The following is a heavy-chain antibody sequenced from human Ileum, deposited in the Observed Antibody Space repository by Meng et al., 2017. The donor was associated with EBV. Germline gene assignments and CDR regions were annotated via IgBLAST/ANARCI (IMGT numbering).Heavy chain of an antibody. D-gene: IGHD1-7*01. Sequence: QVRLPESGPGLVKPSGTLSLTCTVSGDSISSDIWWSWVRQPPGKGLEWIGEVYHRGDTNYNPSLKSRVDISVDKSKNQFYLSLFSVTAADTAVYYCGRDQGRELINHWGQGTLVTVSS. V-gene: IGHV4-4*02. CDR3: GRDQGRELINH. CDR2: VYHRGDT. J-gene: IGHJ4*02. CDR1: GDSISSDIW.